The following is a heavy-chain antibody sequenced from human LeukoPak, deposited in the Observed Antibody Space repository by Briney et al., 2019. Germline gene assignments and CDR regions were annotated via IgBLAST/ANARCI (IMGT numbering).Heavy chain of an antibody. CDR1: GFTFNSYW. D-gene: IGHD2-2*01. CDR2: INNDGSST. Sequence: GGSLRLSCAASGFTFNSYWMHWVRQAPGKGLVWVSRINNDGSSTYYADSVKGRFTISRDNSKNTLYLQMNSLRAEDTAVYYCAKDAQDIVVVPAAEFDYWGQGTLVTVSS. V-gene: IGHV3-74*01. CDR3: AKDAQDIVVVPAAEFDY. J-gene: IGHJ4*02.